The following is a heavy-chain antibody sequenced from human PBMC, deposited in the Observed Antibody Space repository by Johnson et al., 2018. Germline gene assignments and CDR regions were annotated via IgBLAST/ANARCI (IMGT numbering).Heavy chain of an antibody. J-gene: IGHJ4*02. D-gene: IGHD3-10*01. CDR1: GGSIGNSSYY. CDR2: ISYSGYT. CDR3: ARGFYGSGTYSYYVDY. V-gene: IGHV4-39*07. Sequence: QVQLVESGPRLVKPSETLSLICPVSGGSIGNSSYYWAWIRQPPGKGLEWIGSISYSGYTYYYPSLKSLVTIAVDTSKSQFSLKLTSVTAADTAVYYCARGFYGSGTYSYYVDYWGQGTLVTVSS.